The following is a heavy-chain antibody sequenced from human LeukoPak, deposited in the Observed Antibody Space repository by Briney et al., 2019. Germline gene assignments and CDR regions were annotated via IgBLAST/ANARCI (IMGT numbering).Heavy chain of an antibody. CDR1: GFTFSSYA. Sequence: GGSLRLSCAASGFTFSSYAMHWVRQAPGKGLEYVSAISSNGGSTYYANSVKGRFTISRDDSKNTLYLQMGSLRAEDMAVYYCARELDRQRIEYQLLFDYWGQGTLVTVSS. V-gene: IGHV3-64*01. D-gene: IGHD2-2*01. J-gene: IGHJ4*02. CDR2: ISSNGGST. CDR3: ARELDRQRIEYQLLFDY.